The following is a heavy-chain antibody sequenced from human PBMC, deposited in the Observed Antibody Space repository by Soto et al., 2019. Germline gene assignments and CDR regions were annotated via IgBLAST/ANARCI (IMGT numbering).Heavy chain of an antibody. V-gene: IGHV1-18*01. Sequence: ASVKVSCKASGYTFTSYGISWVRQAPGQGLEWMGWISAYNGNTNYAQKLQGRVTMTTDTSTSTAYMELRSLRSDDTAVYYCARPLYYCSGGSRPYYFDYWGQGTLVTVSS. CDR1: GYTFTSYG. CDR3: ARPLYYCSGGSRPYYFDY. CDR2: ISAYNGNT. J-gene: IGHJ4*02. D-gene: IGHD2-15*01.